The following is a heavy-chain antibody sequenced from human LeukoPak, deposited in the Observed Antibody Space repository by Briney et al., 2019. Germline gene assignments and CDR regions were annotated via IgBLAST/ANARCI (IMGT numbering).Heavy chain of an antibody. CDR1: GFTFSNCA. V-gene: IGHV3-23*01. J-gene: IGHJ4*02. Sequence: GGSLRLSCAASGFTFSNCAMSWFRQAPEKGLEWVSGISGSGSSTYYADSVKGRFTISGDNSENTLSLRMNSLRADDTAIYYCAKSCNSGNCYYNYWGQGTLVTVSS. CDR2: ISGSGSST. D-gene: IGHD2/OR15-2a*01. CDR3: AKSCNSGNCYYNY.